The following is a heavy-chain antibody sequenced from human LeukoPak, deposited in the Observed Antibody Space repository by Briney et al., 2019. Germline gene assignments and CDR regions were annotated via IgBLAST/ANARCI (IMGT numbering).Heavy chain of an antibody. CDR2: INPSGSP. D-gene: IGHD2/OR15-2a*01. J-gene: IGHJ6*03. Sequence: PSETLSLTCAVYGDSLSRYYWTWIRQSPGKGLEWLGEINPSGSPDYNPSLKSRATISVDTSKNQFSLSLASVTAADTAVYYCASVRHDPLEYYYYIDVWGKGTTGTDCS. CDR1: GDSLSRYY. V-gene: IGHV4-34*01. CDR3: ASVRHDPLEYYYYIDV.